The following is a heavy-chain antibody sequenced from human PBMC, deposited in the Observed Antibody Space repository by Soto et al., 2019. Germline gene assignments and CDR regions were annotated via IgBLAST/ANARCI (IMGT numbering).Heavy chain of an antibody. J-gene: IGHJ6*02. D-gene: IGHD1-26*01. CDR3: ARGSRVKIPAATGRDYYYHGLDV. CDR2: INHRGSA. Sequence: QVQLQQWGAGLLKPSETLSLTCAVYGGSFRGYYWSWIRQPPGKGLERIGEINHRGSANYNPSVKSRVTISVGTSKNQFSLKLNSVTAADTAMYYCARGSRVKIPAATGRDYYYHGLDVWAQGTAVTVSS. V-gene: IGHV4-34*01. CDR1: GGSFRGYY.